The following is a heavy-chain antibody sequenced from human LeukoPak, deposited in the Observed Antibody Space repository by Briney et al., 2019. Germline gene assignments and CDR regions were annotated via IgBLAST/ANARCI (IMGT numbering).Heavy chain of an antibody. Sequence: SETLSLTCTVSGGSISSYYWSWIRQPAGKGLEWIGRIYTSGSTNYNPSLKSRVTMSVDTSKNQFSLRLSSVTAADTAVYYCARDQGIWGSSWYRNNWLDPWGQGTLVTVSS. D-gene: IGHD6-13*01. CDR3: ARDQGIWGSSWYRNNWLDP. V-gene: IGHV4-4*07. CDR2: IYTSGST. J-gene: IGHJ5*02. CDR1: GGSISSYY.